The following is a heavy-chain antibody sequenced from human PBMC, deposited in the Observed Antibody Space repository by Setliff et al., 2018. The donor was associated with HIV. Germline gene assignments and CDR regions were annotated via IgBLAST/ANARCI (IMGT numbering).Heavy chain of an antibody. Sequence: LSLTCNVSGGSFSNSYYFWGWIRQPPGKGLEWIGSISYSGSTYYNPSLKSRVTMSVDTSKNQFSLKLSSVTAADTAVYYCARHRQGLTGSTPGYYMDVWGKGTTVTVSS. CDR2: ISYSGST. CDR1: GGSFSNSYYF. V-gene: IGHV4-39*01. J-gene: IGHJ6*03. CDR3: ARHRQGLTGSTPGYYMDV. D-gene: IGHD1-7*01.